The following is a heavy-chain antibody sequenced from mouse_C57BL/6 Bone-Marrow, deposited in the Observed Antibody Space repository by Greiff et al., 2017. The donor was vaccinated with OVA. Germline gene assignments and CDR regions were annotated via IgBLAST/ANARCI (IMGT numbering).Heavy chain of an antibody. J-gene: IGHJ4*01. Sequence: VNVVESGAELVKPGASVKISCKASGYAFSSYWMNWVKQRPGKGLEWIGQIYPGDGDTNYNGKFKGKATLTADKSSSTAYMQLSSLTSEDSAVYFCARGWSPYAMDYWGQGTSVTVSS. CDR1: GYAFSSYW. CDR3: ARGWSPYAMDY. V-gene: IGHV1-80*01. CDR2: IYPGDGDT. D-gene: IGHD3-3*01.